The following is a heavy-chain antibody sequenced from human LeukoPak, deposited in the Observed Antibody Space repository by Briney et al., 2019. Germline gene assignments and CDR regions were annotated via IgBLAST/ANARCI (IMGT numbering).Heavy chain of an antibody. J-gene: IGHJ4*02. Sequence: GGSVTLSCAASGFTFSNYAMSWVRQAPGKGLEWVSAITGSGGNTYYADSVKGRLTISTVNSKNTVFLQMNSLRAEDTAVYYCAKWGDYYVLTGYYVSDYWGRGTLVTVSS. CDR1: GFTFSNYA. D-gene: IGHD3-9*01. CDR3: AKWGDYYVLTGYYVSDY. V-gene: IGHV3-23*01. CDR2: ITGSGGNT.